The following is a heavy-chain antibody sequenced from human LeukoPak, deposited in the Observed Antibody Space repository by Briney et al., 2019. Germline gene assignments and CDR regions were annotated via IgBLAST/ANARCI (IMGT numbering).Heavy chain of an antibody. CDR2: INHSGST. CDR3: ARSLGMFDY. Sequence: SETLSLTRAVYGGSFGGYYWSWIRQPPGKGLEWIGEINHSGSTNYNPSLKSRVTISVDTSENQFSLKLSSVTAADTAVYYCARSLGMFDYWGQGTLVTVSS. J-gene: IGHJ4*02. V-gene: IGHV4-34*01. CDR1: GGSFGGYY.